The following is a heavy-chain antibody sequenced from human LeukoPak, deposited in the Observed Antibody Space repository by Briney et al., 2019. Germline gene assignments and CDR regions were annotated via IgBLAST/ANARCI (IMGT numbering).Heavy chain of an antibody. D-gene: IGHD4/OR15-4a*01. CDR3: ARRAGAYSHPYDY. CDR1: GFTLSSNS. CDR2: IYSDNT. Sequence: GGSLRLSCTVSGFTLSSNSMSWVRQAPGKGLEGVSFIYSDNTHYSDSVKGRFTTSRDNSKNTLYLQMNSLRAEDTAVYYCARRAGAYSHPYDYWGQGTLVTVSS. J-gene: IGHJ4*02. V-gene: IGHV3-53*01.